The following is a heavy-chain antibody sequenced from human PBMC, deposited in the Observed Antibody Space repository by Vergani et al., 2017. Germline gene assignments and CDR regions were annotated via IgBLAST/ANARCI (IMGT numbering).Heavy chain of an antibody. D-gene: IGHD6-13*01. J-gene: IGHJ4*02. Sequence: EVQLLESGGGLVQPGGSLRLSCAASGFTFSSCAMSWVRQAPGKGLEWVSAISGSGGSTYYADSVKGRFTITRDNSKNTMYLQMNSLRAEDTAVYYCAKDGLGGRIAAGRGDFDYWGQGTLVTVSS. CDR1: GFTFSSCA. V-gene: IGHV3-23*01. CDR2: ISGSGGST. CDR3: AKDGLGGRIAAGRGDFDY.